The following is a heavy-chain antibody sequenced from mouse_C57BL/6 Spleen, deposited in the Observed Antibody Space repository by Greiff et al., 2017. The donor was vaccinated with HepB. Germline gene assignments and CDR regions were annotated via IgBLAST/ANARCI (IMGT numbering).Heavy chain of an antibody. J-gene: IGHJ1*03. D-gene: IGHD3-3*01. CDR3: ARLGGLYFDV. V-gene: IGHV1-18*01. CDR2: INPNNGGT. CDR1: GYTFTDYN. Sequence: EVQLQQSGPELVKPGASVKIPCKASGYTFTDYNMDWVKQSHGKSLEWIGDINPNNGGTIYNQKFKGKATLTVDKSSSTAYMELRSLTSEDTAVYYCARLGGLYFDVWGTGTTVTVSS.